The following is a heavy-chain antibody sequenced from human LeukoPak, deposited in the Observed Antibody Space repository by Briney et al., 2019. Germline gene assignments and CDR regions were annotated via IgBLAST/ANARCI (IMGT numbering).Heavy chain of an antibody. CDR3: ATRPGRGYSYGYDTAVDY. D-gene: IGHD5-18*01. V-gene: IGHV4-39*07. J-gene: IGHJ4*02. CDR1: GGSISSSSYY. Sequence: SETLSLTYTVSGGSISSSSYYWGWIRQPPGKGLEWIGSIYYSGSTYYNPSLKSRVTISVDTSKNQFSLKLSSVTAADTAVYYCATRPGRGYSYGYDTAVDYWGQGTLVTVSS. CDR2: IYYSGST.